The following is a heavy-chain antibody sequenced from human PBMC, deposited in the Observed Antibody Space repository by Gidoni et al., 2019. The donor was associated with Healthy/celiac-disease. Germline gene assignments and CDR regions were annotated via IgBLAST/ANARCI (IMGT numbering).Heavy chain of an antibody. CDR1: GYTFSRYA. V-gene: IGHV3-23*01. D-gene: IGHD3-22*01. CDR2: ISGSGGST. J-gene: IGHJ4*02. Sequence: EVQLLESGGGLVQPGGSLRLSCAASGYTFSRYAMRWVRQAQGKGLAWVSAISGSGGSTYYADSVKGRFTSSRDNSKNTLYLQMNSRRAEDTAVYYCAKAGQVYYDSSVWGQGTLVTVSS. CDR3: AKAGQVYYDSSV.